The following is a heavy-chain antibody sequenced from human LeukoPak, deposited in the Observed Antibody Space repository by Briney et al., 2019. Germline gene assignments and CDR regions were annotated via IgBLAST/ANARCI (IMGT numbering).Heavy chain of an antibody. CDR3: ATGVSVVVPAAKGNYIPNENYYYYMDV. J-gene: IGHJ6*03. V-gene: IGHV1-69*05. CDR1: GGTFSSYA. Sequence: ASVKVSCKASGGTFSSYAISWVRQAPGQGLEWMGGIIPIFGTANYAQKFQGRVTITTDESTSTAYMELSSLRSEDTAVYYCATGVSVVVPAAKGNYIPNENYYYYMDVWGKGTTATVSS. CDR2: IIPIFGTA. D-gene: IGHD2-2*01.